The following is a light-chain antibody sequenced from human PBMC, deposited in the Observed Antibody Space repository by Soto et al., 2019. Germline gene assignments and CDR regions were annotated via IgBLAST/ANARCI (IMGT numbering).Light chain of an antibody. CDR3: QQFDTSPIT. CDR1: QGIRGA. J-gene: IGKJ5*01. V-gene: IGKV1-13*02. Sequence: IQLTQSPSSLSASVGERVTLTCRASQGIRGALAWYQQKPGRPPKLLIFDVFSLQSGVPSRFSGSGSGTDFTLTISRLQAEDFATYYCQQFDTSPITFGQGTRLEIK. CDR2: DVF.